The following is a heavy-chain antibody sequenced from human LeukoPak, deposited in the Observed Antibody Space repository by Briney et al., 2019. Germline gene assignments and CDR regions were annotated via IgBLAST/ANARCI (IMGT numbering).Heavy chain of an antibody. D-gene: IGHD6-19*01. CDR3: ARQVAGTRAFDY. Sequence: GGSLRLSCAASGFTFSSYGMHWGRQAPGKGLEWVAFIRYDGSNKYYADSVKGRFTISRDNAKNSLYLQMNSLRAEDTAVYYCARQVAGTRAFDYWGQGTLVTVSS. CDR1: GFTFSSYG. CDR2: IRYDGSNK. J-gene: IGHJ4*02. V-gene: IGHV3-30*02.